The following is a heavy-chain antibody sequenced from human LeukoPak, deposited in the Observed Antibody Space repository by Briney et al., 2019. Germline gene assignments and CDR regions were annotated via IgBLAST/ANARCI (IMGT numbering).Heavy chain of an antibody. CDR1: GYTFTSYG. CDR2: ISAYNGNT. CDR3: ARVPNYYYYYYMDV. V-gene: IGHV1-18*01. J-gene: IGHJ6*03. Sequence: ASVKVSCKASGYTFTSYGISWVRQAPGQGLEWMGWISAYNGNTNYAQKLQGRVTMTRDMSTSTVYMELSSLRSEDTAVYYCARVPNYYYYYYMDVWGKGTTVTVSS.